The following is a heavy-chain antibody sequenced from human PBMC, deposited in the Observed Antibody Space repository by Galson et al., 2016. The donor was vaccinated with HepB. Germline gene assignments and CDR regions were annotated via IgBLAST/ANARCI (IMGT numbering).Heavy chain of an antibody. CDR1: GFSLSTSGMC. D-gene: IGHD5-18*01. V-gene: IGHV2-70*13. CDR3: ARKRGYNYGAFDY. J-gene: IGHJ4*02. Sequence: PALVKPTQTLTLTCTFSGFSLSTSGMCVSWIRQPPGKALEWLALIDWEDDRYYSTSLKTRITISKDTSKNQVVLTMTNMDPVDTATYYCARKRGYNYGAFDYLGQGTLVTVSS. CDR2: IDWEDDR.